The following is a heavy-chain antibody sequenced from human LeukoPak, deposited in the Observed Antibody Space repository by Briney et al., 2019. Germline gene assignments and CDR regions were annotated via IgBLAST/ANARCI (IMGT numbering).Heavy chain of an antibody. D-gene: IGHD3-9*01. CDR2: IIPIFGTA. CDR3: ASNPYDILTGYGYYFDY. J-gene: IGHJ4*02. Sequence: SVKVSCKASGGTFSSYAISWVRQAPGQGLEWMGRIIPIFGTANYAQKFQGRVTITTDESTSTAYMELSSLRSEDTAVYYCASNPYDILTGYGYYFDYWGQGTLVSVSS. V-gene: IGHV1-69*05. CDR1: GGTFSSYA.